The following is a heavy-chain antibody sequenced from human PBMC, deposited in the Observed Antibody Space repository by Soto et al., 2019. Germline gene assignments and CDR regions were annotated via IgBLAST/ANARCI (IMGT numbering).Heavy chain of an antibody. CDR1: GYTFTSYA. D-gene: IGHD2-2*01. CDR3: ARVAVPAALNWFDP. CDR2: INAGNGNT. V-gene: IGHV1-3*01. J-gene: IGHJ5*02. Sequence: ASVKVSCKASGYTFTSYAMHWVRQAPGQRLEWMGWINAGNGNTKYSQKFQGRVTITRDTSASTAYIELSSLRSEDTAVYYCARVAVPAALNWFDPWGQGTLVTVSS.